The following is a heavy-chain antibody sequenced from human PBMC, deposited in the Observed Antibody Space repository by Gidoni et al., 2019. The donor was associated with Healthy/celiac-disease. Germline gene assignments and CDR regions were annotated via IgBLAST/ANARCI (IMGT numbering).Heavy chain of an antibody. Sequence: QVQLVQSGAKVKKPGSSVRVSCKAYGGTFSSYAISWVRQAPGQGLEWMGGSIPIFGTATYAQKFPGRVTITADEATSTAYMELSSLRSEDTAVYYCARALYYYDSSGYQPGGYWGQGTLVTVSS. V-gene: IGHV1-69*01. J-gene: IGHJ4*02. CDR2: SIPIFGTA. CDR3: ARALYYYDSSGYQPGGY. D-gene: IGHD3-22*01. CDR1: GGTFSSYA.